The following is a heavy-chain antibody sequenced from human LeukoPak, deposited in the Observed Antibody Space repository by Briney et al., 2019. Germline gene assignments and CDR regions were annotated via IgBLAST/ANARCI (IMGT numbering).Heavy chain of an antibody. CDR2: IYTSGST. CDR3: ARDGGYGPPFRYYYYMDV. CDR1: GGSISSYY. D-gene: IGHD5-12*01. Sequence: SETLSLTCTVSGGSISSYYWSWIRQPAGKGLEWIGRIYTSGSTSYNPSLKSRVAMSVDTSKNQFSLKLSSVTAADTAVYYCARDGGYGPPFRYYYYMDVWGKGTTVTVSS. J-gene: IGHJ6*03. V-gene: IGHV4-4*07.